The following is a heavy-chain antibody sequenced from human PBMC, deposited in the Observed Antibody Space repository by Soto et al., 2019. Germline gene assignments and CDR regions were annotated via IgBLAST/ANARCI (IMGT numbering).Heavy chain of an antibody. CDR2: ISYDGSNK. CDR3: ARDIIGGGYYWSVKPSYYYYGMDV. Sequence: GGSLRLSCAASGFTFSSYGMHWVRQAPGKGLEWVAVISYDGSNKYYADSVKGRFTISRDNAKNSLYLQMNSLRAEDTAVYYCARDIIGGGYYWSVKPSYYYYGMDVWGQGTTVTV. J-gene: IGHJ6*02. V-gene: IGHV3-30*03. D-gene: IGHD3-22*01. CDR1: GFTFSSYG.